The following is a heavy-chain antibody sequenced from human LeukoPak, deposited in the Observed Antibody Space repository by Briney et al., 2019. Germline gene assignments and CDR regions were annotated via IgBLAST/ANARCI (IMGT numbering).Heavy chain of an antibody. V-gene: IGHV4-4*07. CDR3: ARDGQRYGMDV. CDR1: GGSISSYY. J-gene: IGHJ6*02. D-gene: IGHD6-25*01. Sequence: PSETLSLTCTVSGGSISSYYWSWIRQSPGKGLEWIGRIYTSGSTNYNPSLKSRVTMSVDTSKNQFSLKLSSVTAADTAVYYCARDGQRYGMDVWGQGTTVTVSS. CDR2: IYTSGST.